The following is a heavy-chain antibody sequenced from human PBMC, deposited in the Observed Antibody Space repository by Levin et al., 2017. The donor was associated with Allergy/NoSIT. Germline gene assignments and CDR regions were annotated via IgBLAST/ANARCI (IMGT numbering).Heavy chain of an antibody. D-gene: IGHD6-13*01. V-gene: IGHV4-34*01. CDR2: INHSGST. CDR3: ARGSYSSSPYYYGMDV. Sequence: SETLSLTCAVYGGSFSGYYWSWIRQPPGKGLEWIGEINHSGSTNYNPSLKSRVTISVDTSKNQFSLKLSSVTAADTAVYYCARGSYSSSPYYYGMDVWGQGTTVTVSS. CDR1: GGSFSGYY. J-gene: IGHJ6*02.